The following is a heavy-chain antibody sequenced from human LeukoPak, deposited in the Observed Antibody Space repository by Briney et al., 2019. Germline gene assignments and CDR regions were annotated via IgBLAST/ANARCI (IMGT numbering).Heavy chain of an antibody. D-gene: IGHD3-16*01. CDR3: AKDGGQGADY. CDR1: GFTFSSYA. J-gene: IGHJ4*02. Sequence: GGSLRLSCAASGFTFSSYAMHWVRQAPGKGLEWVAVISYDGSNKYYADSVKGRFTISRDNSKNTLYLQMNSLRAEDMAVYYCAKDGGQGADYWGQGTLVTVSS. CDR2: ISYDGSNK. V-gene: IGHV3-30*04.